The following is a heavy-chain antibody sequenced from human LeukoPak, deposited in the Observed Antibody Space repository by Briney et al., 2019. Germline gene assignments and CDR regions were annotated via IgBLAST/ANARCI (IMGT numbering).Heavy chain of an antibody. CDR3: ARTYCSGGSCYSVWFDP. CDR1: GFIVSSHY. J-gene: IGHJ5*02. D-gene: IGHD2-15*01. CDR2: ISSGGAT. V-gene: IGHV3-53*01. Sequence: GGSLRLSCAASGFIVSSHYMNWVRQAPGKGLECVSVISSGGATYYADSVKGRFTFSRDNSKNTLYLQMNNLRAEDTAVYYCARTYCSGGSCYSVWFDPWGQGTLVTVSS.